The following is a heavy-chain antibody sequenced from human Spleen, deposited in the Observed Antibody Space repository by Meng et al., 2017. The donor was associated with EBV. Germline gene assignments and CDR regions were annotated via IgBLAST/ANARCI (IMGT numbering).Heavy chain of an antibody. CDR3: ARGRTVARSPWSDP. J-gene: IGHJ5*02. D-gene: IGHD6-6*01. CDR1: GGSVSGFY. V-gene: IGHV4-34*01. Sequence: QLQLQQWGAGLLKPSETLSLTCAVYGGSVSGFYWIWIRQSPEKGLEWIGESNHSGSTTYNPSLKSRVTISVDTSKDQFSLRLTSVTAADTAIYYCARGRTVARSPWSDPWGQGTLVTVSS. CDR2: SNHSGST.